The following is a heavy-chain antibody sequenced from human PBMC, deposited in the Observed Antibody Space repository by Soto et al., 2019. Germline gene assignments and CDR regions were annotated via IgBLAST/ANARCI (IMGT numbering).Heavy chain of an antibody. D-gene: IGHD3-10*01. Sequence: EVQVVESGGGLVQPGRSLRLSCVASGFTYDDYAMHWVRQAPGKGLEWVSGISWNSGSVGYADSVQGRFTISRDNAKNSLYLQMNSLRPEDTAWYYCVKGHGAHYYGPGSEWGQGTLVTVSS. CDR1: GFTYDDYA. CDR3: VKGHGAHYYGPGSE. V-gene: IGHV3-9*01. J-gene: IGHJ4*02. CDR2: ISWNSGSV.